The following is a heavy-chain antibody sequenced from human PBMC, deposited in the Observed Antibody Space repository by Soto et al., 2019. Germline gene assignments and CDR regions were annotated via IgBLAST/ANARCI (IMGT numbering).Heavy chain of an antibody. CDR2: ISAYNGNT. V-gene: IGHV1-18*01. D-gene: IGHD6-13*01. Sequence: VSVNLYCKAAGYTFTIYGISWVRQAPRQGLEWMGWISAYNGNTNYAQKLQGRVTMTTDTSTSTAYMELRSLRSDDTAVYYCARALMGDSSGWFSDWYFDLWGRGTLVTVSS. CDR1: GYTFTIYG. CDR3: ARALMGDSSGWFSDWYFDL. J-gene: IGHJ2*01.